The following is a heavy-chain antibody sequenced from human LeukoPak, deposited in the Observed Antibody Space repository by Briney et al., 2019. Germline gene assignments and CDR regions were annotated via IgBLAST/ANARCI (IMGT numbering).Heavy chain of an antibody. J-gene: IGHJ4*02. CDR2: IYYSGST. CDR3: ARQYSSSWYGYYFDY. Sequence: PSETLSLTCTVSGGSISSYYWSWIRQPPGKGLEWIGYIYYSGSTNYNPSLKSRVTISVDTSKNQFSLKPSSVTAADTAVYYCARQYSSSWYGYYFDYWGQGTLVTVSS. V-gene: IGHV4-59*01. D-gene: IGHD6-13*01. CDR1: GGSISSYY.